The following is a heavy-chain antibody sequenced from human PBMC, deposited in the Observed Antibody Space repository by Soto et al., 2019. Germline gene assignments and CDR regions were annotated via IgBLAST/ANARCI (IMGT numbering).Heavy chain of an antibody. CDR2: ISSNGGST. CDR3: ARDLYSGSYRGSYFDY. V-gene: IGHV3-64*01. CDR1: GFTFSSYA. Sequence: GGSLRLSCAASGFTFSSYAMHWVRQAPGKGLEYVSAISSNGGSTYYANSVKGRFTISRDNSKNTLYLQMGSLRAEDMAVYYCARDLYSGSYRGSYFDYWGQGTLVTVSS. D-gene: IGHD1-26*01. J-gene: IGHJ4*02.